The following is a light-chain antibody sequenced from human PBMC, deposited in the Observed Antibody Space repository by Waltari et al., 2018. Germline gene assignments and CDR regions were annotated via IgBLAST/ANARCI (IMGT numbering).Light chain of an antibody. CDR1: QSLFSSPVEKNC. CDR3: QEYLGPPYT. Sequence: IAMTQSPDSLSVSLGERASIHCKSSQSLFSSPVEKNCLAWYQQKPGQTPRLLFYWASTRDSGIPERFTARGSGTDFTLTISSLQAEDVAIYYCQEYLGPPYTFGQGTKLEI. CDR2: WAS. J-gene: IGKJ2*01. V-gene: IGKV4-1*01.